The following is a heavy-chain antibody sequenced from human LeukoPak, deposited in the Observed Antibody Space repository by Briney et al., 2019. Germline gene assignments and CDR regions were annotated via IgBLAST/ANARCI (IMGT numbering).Heavy chain of an antibody. CDR2: FTHLETT. D-gene: IGHD3-10*01. J-gene: IGHJ5*02. V-gene: IGHV4-34*01. CDR3: ARGNRRLGYYGSGSRLPYDS. CDR1: GGSFRGYY. Sequence: SETLSLTCDVYGGSFRGYYWTWIRQSPGKGLEWLGEFTHLETTNYNPSLKSRVTVSVDTSKNQFSLSLTSVTAADTAVYFCARGNRRLGYYGSGSRLPYDSWGQGTLVTVSS.